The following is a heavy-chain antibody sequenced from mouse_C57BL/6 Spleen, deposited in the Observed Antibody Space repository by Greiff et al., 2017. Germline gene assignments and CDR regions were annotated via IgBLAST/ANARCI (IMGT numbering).Heavy chain of an antibody. CDR2: ISYDGSN. J-gene: IGHJ2*01. V-gene: IGHV3-6*01. D-gene: IGHD2-3*01. Sequence: EVQLQQSGPGLVKPSQSLSLTCSVTGYSITSGYYWNWIRQFPGNKLEWMGYISYDGSNNYNPSLKNRISITRDTSKNPFFLKLNSVTTEDTATDCCARDKGGYYGGDYFDDWGQGTTLTVSS. CDR3: ARDKGGYYGGDYFDD. CDR1: GYSITSGYY.